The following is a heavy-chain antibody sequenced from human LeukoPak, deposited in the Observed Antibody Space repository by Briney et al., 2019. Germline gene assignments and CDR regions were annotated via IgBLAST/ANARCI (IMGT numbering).Heavy chain of an antibody. CDR2: ISGSGHGT. J-gene: IGHJ4*02. Sequence: GGSLRLSCVASGFTFSSYAMSWVRQAPGKGLEWVSSISGSGHGTYYADSVKGRFTISRDNSKNTLYLQMNSLRADDTAVYYCAKDVWAWEIVVVPGAMPNGDFDYWGQGTLVTVSS. V-gene: IGHV3-23*01. D-gene: IGHD2-2*01. CDR1: GFTFSSYA. CDR3: AKDVWAWEIVVVPGAMPNGDFDY.